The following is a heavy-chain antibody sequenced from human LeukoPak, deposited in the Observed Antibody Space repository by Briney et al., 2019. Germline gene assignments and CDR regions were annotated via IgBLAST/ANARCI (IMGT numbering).Heavy chain of an antibody. D-gene: IGHD3-22*01. CDR3: AKDKNPWIVVDLFDY. J-gene: IGHJ4*02. CDR2: ISWNSGSI. V-gene: IGHV3-9*01. Sequence: GGSLRLSCAASGFTFDDYAMHWVRQAPGKGLEWVSGISWNSGSIGYADSVKGRFTISRDNAKNSLYLQMNSLRAEDTALYYCAKDKNPWIVVDLFDYWGQGTLVTVSS. CDR1: GFTFDDYA.